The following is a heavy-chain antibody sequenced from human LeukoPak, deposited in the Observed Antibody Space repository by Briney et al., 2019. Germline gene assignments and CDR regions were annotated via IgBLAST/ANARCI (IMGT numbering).Heavy chain of an antibody. CDR1: GYTFSDYY. J-gene: IGHJ3*01. V-gene: IGHV1-2*02. Sequence: ASVKVSCKVSGYTFSDYYMHWVRQAPGQGLEWVAWINPNSGTSNYAQKFQDRVTMTTDTSTNTGYMELRSLRSDDTAIYYCARGYYYDSGSLTRALDFWGQGTMVTVSS. CDR2: INPNSGTS. CDR3: ARGYYYDSGSLTRALDF. D-gene: IGHD3-22*01.